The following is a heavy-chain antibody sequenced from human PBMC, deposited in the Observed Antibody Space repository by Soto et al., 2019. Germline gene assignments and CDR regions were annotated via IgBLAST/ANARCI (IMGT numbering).Heavy chain of an antibody. D-gene: IGHD6-13*01. Sequence: GGSLKKFRKGFGYSFSSHWIGWVRQMPGKGLEWMGIIYPGDSDTRYSPSFQGQVTISADKSISTAYLQWSSLKASDTAMYYCARISAAAGDYWGQGTLVTVSS. CDR1: GYSFSSHW. V-gene: IGHV5-51*01. CDR3: ARISAAAGDY. J-gene: IGHJ4*02. CDR2: IYPGDSDT.